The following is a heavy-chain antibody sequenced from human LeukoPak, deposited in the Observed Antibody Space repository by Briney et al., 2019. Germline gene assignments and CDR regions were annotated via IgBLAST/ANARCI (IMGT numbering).Heavy chain of an antibody. J-gene: IGHJ4*02. CDR3: ARVGYYDFWSGYPPGYFDY. Sequence: PGGSLRLSCAASGFTVSSNYMSWVRQAPGEGLEWVSVIYSGGSTYYADSVKGRFTISRDNSKNTLYLQMNSLRAEDTAVYYCARVGYYDFWSGYPPGYFDYWGQGTLVTVSS. D-gene: IGHD3-3*01. V-gene: IGHV3-66*02. CDR2: IYSGGST. CDR1: GFTVSSNY.